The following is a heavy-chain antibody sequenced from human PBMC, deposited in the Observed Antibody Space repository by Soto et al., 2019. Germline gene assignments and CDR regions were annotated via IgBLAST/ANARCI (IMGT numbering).Heavy chain of an antibody. D-gene: IGHD3-22*01. CDR2: IIPIFRTA. CDR1: GGTFSSYA. J-gene: IGHJ4*02. CDR3: ASDGYYYDSSGYYYDFDY. V-gene: IGHV1-69*12. Sequence: QVQLVQSGAEVKKPGSSVKVSCKASGGTFSSYAISWVRQAPGQGLEWMGGIIPIFRTANYAQKFQGRVTITADESTSTAYMELSSLTSEDTAVYYCASDGYYYDSSGYYYDFDYCGQGTLVTVSS.